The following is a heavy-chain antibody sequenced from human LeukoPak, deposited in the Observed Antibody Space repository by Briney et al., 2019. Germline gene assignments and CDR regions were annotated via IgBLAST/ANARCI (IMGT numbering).Heavy chain of an antibody. CDR1: GGSFSGYY. D-gene: IGHD5-12*01. CDR3: ARSFGGLIVATILFDY. V-gene: IGHV4-34*01. CDR2: INHSGST. J-gene: IGHJ4*02. Sequence: SETLSLTCAVYGGSFSGYYWSWIRQPPGKGLEWIGEINHSGSTNHNPSLKSRVTISVDTSKNQFSLKPSSVTAADTAVYYCARSFGGLIVATILFDYWGQGTLVTVSS.